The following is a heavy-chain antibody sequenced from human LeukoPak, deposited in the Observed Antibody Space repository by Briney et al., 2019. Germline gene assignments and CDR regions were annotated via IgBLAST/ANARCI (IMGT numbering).Heavy chain of an antibody. CDR2: IHYSGTT. V-gene: IGHV4-59*01. J-gene: IGHJ6*03. CDR1: GGSISSYY. D-gene: IGHD1-1*01. CDR3: ARVSWFPGTSYYFMDV. Sequence: SETLSLTCTVSGGSISSYYWSWIRQPPGKGLEWIGYIHYSGTTNYNPSLKSRVTISVDTSKNQFSLKLNSVTAADTAVYYCARVSWFPGTSYYFMDVWGKGTTVSVS.